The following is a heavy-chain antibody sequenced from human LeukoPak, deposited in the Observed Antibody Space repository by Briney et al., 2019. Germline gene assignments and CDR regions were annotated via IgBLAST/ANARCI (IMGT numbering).Heavy chain of an antibody. J-gene: IGHJ4*02. CDR3: ARDGYGYSSSWYDY. Sequence: GGSLRLSCAASGFTFSSYGMHWVRQAPGKGLEWVAVISYDGSNKYYADSVKGRFTISRDNSKNTLYLQMNSLRAEDTAVYYCARDGYGYSSSWYDYWGQGTLVTVSS. CDR1: GFTFSSYG. D-gene: IGHD6-13*01. CDR2: ISYDGSNK. V-gene: IGHV3-30*03.